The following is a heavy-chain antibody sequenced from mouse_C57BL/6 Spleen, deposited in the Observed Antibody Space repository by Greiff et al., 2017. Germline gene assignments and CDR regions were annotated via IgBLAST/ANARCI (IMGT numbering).Heavy chain of an antibody. CDR3: TREGYYGSSLDY. V-gene: IGHV5-9-1*02. D-gene: IGHD1-1*01. Sequence: EVKLVESGEGLVKPGGSLKLSCAASGFTFSSYAMSWVRQTPEKRLEWVAYISSGGDYIYYADTVKGRFTISRDNARNTLYLQMSSLKSEDTAMYYCTREGYYGSSLDYWGQGTTLTVSS. J-gene: IGHJ2*01. CDR1: GFTFSSYA. CDR2: ISSGGDYI.